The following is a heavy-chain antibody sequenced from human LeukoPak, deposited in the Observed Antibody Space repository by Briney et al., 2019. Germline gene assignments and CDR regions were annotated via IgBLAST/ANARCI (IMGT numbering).Heavy chain of an antibody. D-gene: IGHD2-2*01. V-gene: IGHV1-2*02. CDR3: ARDRVVPAATFDY. CDR1: GYTFTGYY. Sequence: ASVKVSCKASGYTFTGYYMHWVRQAPGQGLEWMGWINPNSGGTNYAQKFQGRVTMTRDTSISTAYMELSRLRSDDTAVYYCARDRVVPAATFDYWGQGTLVTVSS. CDR2: INPNSGGT. J-gene: IGHJ4*02.